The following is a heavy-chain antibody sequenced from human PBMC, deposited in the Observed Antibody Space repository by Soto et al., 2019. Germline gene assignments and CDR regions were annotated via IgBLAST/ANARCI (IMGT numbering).Heavy chain of an antibody. V-gene: IGHV1-24*01. J-gene: IGHJ5*02. CDR3: ATFPHSHYDILTGYPRVWFDP. Sequence: ASVKVSCKVSGYTLTELSMHWVRQAPGKGLEWMGGFDPEDGETIYAQKFQGRVTMTEDTSTDTAYMELSSLRSEDTAVYYCATFPHSHYDILTGYPRVWFDPWGQGTLVTVPQ. CDR2: FDPEDGET. D-gene: IGHD3-9*01. CDR1: GYTLTELS.